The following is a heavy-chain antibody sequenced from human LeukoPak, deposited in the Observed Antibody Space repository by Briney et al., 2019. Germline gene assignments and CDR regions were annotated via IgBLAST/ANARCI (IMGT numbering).Heavy chain of an antibody. CDR1: GFTFSSYS. J-gene: IGHJ4*02. V-gene: IGHV3-23*01. Sequence: PGGSLRLSCAASGFTFSSYSMNWVRQAPGKGLEWVSTMSGSTGDTYYADSVKGRFTISRDNSKNTLYLQMNSLRAEDTAVYYCATDPHAKYFDYWGQGTLVTVSS. CDR3: ATDPHAKYFDY. CDR2: MSGSTGDT.